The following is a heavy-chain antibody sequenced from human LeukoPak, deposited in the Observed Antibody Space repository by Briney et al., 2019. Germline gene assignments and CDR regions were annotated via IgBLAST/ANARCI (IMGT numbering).Heavy chain of an antibody. CDR3: ARDRYYDSSGYYTEEYFQH. CDR2: ISAYNGNT. J-gene: IGHJ1*01. Sequence: ASVKVSCKASGYTFTSYGISWVRQAPGQGLEWMGWISAYNGNTNYAQKLQGRVTITTDTSTSTAYMELRSLRSDDTAVYYCARDRYYDSSGYYTEEYFQHWGQGPWSPSPQ. D-gene: IGHD3-22*01. CDR1: GYTFTSYG. V-gene: IGHV1-18*01.